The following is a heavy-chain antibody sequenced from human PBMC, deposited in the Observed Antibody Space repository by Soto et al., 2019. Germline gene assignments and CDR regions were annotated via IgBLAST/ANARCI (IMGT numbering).Heavy chain of an antibody. CDR1: GGSIRSGDYY. V-gene: IGHV4-30-4*01. CDR2: IYYSGST. Sequence: SETLSLTCTVSGGSIRSGDYYWSWIRQPPGKGLEWIGYIYYSGSTYYKPSLKSRVTISVDTSKNQFSLKLSSVTAADTAVYYCARDDRGYYDSFEGKGFDYWGQGTQVTVSS. CDR3: ARDDRGYYDSFEGKGFDY. D-gene: IGHD3-22*01. J-gene: IGHJ4*02.